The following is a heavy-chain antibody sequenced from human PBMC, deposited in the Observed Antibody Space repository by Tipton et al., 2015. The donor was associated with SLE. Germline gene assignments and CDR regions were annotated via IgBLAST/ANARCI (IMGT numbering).Heavy chain of an antibody. CDR2: IFHSGTT. D-gene: IGHD3-22*01. CDR3: ARDTDRGSSAYAGAFDF. Sequence: LRLSCTVSGDSMNSYYWSWVRQPPGKGLEWIGHIFHSGTTDYNPSLMSRVTISVDKSRRLFSLNLSSLTAADTAVYFCARDTDRGSSAYAGAFDFWGQGTMVTVSS. V-gene: IGHV4-59*01. J-gene: IGHJ3*01. CDR1: GDSMNSYY.